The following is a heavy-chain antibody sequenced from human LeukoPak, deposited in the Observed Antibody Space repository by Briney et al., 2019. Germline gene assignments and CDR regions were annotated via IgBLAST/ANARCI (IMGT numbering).Heavy chain of an antibody. CDR1: GGTFSSYA. J-gene: IGHJ6*04. CDR2: IIPIFGAA. CDR3: ARDTYYGSREGGMDV. D-gene: IGHD3-10*01. Sequence: SVKVSCTASGGTFSSYAISWVRQAPGQGLEWMGGIIPIFGAANYAQKFQGRVTITADESTSTAYMELSSLRSEDTAVYYCARDTYYGSREGGMDVWGKGTTVTVSS. V-gene: IGHV1-69*01.